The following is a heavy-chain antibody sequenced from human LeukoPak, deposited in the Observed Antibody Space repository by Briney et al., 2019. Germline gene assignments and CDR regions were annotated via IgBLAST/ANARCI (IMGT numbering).Heavy chain of an antibody. V-gene: IGHV3-15*01. D-gene: IGHD1-26*01. Sequence: GGSLSLSCAASGFTFSSYAMHWVRQAPGKGLEWVGRIRTKIEGETTDYAAPVRGRFTISRDDSKTTLYLHMNSLKTDDSAVYYCATERNWELLRPYGLDIWGQGTTVTVSS. J-gene: IGHJ6*02. CDR1: GFTFSSYA. CDR2: IRTKIEGETT. CDR3: ATERNWELLRPYGLDI.